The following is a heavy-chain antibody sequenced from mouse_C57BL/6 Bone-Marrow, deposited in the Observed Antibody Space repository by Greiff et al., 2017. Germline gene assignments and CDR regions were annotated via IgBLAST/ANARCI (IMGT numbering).Heavy chain of an antibody. CDR3: ARHLCDYGLNY. CDR2: ISSGGSYT. J-gene: IGHJ4*01. V-gene: IGHV5-6*01. D-gene: IGHD2-4*01. Sequence: EVHLVESGGDLVKPGGSLKLSCAASGFTFSSYGMSWVRQTPDKRLEWVATISSGGSYTYYPASVKGRFTISRDNAKNTLYLQMSSLKSEDTAMYYCARHLCDYGLNYWGQGTSVTVSS. CDR1: GFTFSSYG.